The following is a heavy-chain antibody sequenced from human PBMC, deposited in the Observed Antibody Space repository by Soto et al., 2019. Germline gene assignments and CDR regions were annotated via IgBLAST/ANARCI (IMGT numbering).Heavy chain of an antibody. CDR2: IYYSGST. CDR3: ARHKDYYYYYYMDV. Sequence: SETLSLTCTVSGGSISSYYWSWIRQPPGKGLEWIGYIYYSGSTNYNPSLKSRVTISVDTSKNQFSLKLSSVTAADTAVYYCARHKDYYYYYYMDVWGKGTTVTVSS. J-gene: IGHJ6*03. CDR1: GGSISSYY. V-gene: IGHV4-59*08.